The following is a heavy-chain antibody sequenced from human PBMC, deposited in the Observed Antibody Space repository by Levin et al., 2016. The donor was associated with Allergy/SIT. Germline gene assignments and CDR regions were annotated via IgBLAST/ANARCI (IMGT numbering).Heavy chain of an antibody. J-gene: IGHJ4*02. Sequence: WIRQPPGKGLEWIGEIYHSGSTNYNPSLKSRVTISVGKSKNQFSLKLSSVTAADTAVYYCARDGGSYPGDFDYWGQGTLVTVSS. V-gene: IGHV4-4*02. CDR3: ARDGGSYPGDFDY. CDR2: IYHSGST. D-gene: IGHD1-26*01.